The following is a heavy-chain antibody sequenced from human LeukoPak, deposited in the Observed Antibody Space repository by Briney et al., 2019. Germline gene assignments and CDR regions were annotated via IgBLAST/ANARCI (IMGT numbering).Heavy chain of an antibody. CDR2: IYSSGST. D-gene: IGHD1-26*01. CDR3: AKGSRWFDP. J-gene: IGHJ5*02. V-gene: IGHV4-4*07. CDR1: GGSIANFF. Sequence: SETLSLTCTVSGGSIANFFWRWIGQPAGKGREWIVRIYSSGSTIYDPSLKRRVTMSVDTSKNQFSLKLDSVTAAATAVYSCAKGSRWFDPWGQGALVTVSS.